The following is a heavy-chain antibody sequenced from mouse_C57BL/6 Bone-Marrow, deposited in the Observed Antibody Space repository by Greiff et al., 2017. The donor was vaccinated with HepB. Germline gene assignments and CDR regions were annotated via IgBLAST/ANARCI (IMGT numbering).Heavy chain of an antibody. J-gene: IGHJ2*01. D-gene: IGHD2-5*01. CDR2: INYDGSST. V-gene: IGHV5-16*01. Sequence: EVQLVESEGGLVQPGSSMKLSCTASGFTFSDYYMAWVRQVPEKGLEWVANINYDGSSTYYLDSLKSRFIISRDNAKNILYLQMSSLKSEDTATYYCARDLYSNSLDYWGQGTTLTVSS. CDR1: GFTFSDYY. CDR3: ARDLYSNSLDY.